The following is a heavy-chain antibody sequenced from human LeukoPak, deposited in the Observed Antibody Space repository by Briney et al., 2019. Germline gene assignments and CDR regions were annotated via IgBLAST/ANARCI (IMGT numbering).Heavy chain of an antibody. CDR2: TYYRSKWFF. J-gene: IGHJ3*02. Sequence: SQTLSLTCVISGDNVSSNSAAWNWIRQSPSRGLEWLGRTYYRSKWFFDYAVSMKSRISLNSDTSQNHFSLHLRSVTPEDTAVYYCARGDYDNNGGGFDMWGQGTLVTVSS. CDR1: GDNVSSNSAA. CDR3: ARGDYDNNGGGFDM. V-gene: IGHV6-1*01. D-gene: IGHD3-22*01.